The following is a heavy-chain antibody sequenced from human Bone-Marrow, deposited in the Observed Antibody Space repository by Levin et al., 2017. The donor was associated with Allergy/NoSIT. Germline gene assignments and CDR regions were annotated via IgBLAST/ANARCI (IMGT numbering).Heavy chain of an antibody. CDR1: GFPFDNYE. CDR3: ARDRNAISGVVKTDPFDV. J-gene: IGHJ3*01. Sequence: PGGSLRLFCAASGFPFDNYEMNWVRQTPGKGLEWLAYISNTAHITYYADSVKGRFTISRDNAKNSLYLQMDSLRAEDTAIYYCARDRNAISGVVKTDPFDVWGQGTPVTVSS. D-gene: IGHD3-3*01. CDR2: ISNTAHIT. V-gene: IGHV3-48*03.